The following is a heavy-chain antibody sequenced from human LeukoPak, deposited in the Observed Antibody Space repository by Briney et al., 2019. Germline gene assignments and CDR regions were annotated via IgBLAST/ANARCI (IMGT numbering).Heavy chain of an antibody. Sequence: GGSLRLSCAASGFTFSTNRMSWVRQAPGKGLEWVSAISPDNTYYADSVKGRLTISRDDSKNTVYLQMNGPRAEDTARYYCVKEHVDRAFTRSFEIWGQGTVVTVSS. D-gene: IGHD3-10*01. CDR3: VKEHVDRAFTRSFEI. V-gene: IGHV3-23*01. CDR1: GFTFSTNR. J-gene: IGHJ3*02. CDR2: ISPDNT.